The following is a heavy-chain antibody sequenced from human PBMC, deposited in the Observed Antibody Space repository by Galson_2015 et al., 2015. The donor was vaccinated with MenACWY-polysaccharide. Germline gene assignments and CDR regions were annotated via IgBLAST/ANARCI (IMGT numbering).Heavy chain of an antibody. CDR1: GYTFTNYD. D-gene: IGHD1-20*01. CDR3: ARDNWDDY. J-gene: IGHJ4*02. Sequence: SVKVSCKASGYTFTNYDINWVRQAPGQGLEWMAWVNPNSGNSGYAQKFHGRVTLTKDTSINTAYLELSSLRAEDTAVYYCARDNWDDYWGQGTLVTVSS. V-gene: IGHV1-8*01. CDR2: VNPNSGNS.